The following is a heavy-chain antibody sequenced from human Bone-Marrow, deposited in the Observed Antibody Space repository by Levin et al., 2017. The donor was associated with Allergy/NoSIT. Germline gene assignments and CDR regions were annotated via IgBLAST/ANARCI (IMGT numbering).Heavy chain of an antibody. V-gene: IGHV3-53*01. Sequence: GGSLRLSCAVSGFFVESHYMTWVRQAPGKGLEWVSVIYTGDKTHHADSVKGRFTISRDSSKNTLFLQMNSLRAEDTATYYCARLEWATHACEIWGQGTMVTVAS. D-gene: IGHD3-3*01. CDR1: GFFVESHY. J-gene: IGHJ3*02. CDR2: IYTGDKT. CDR3: ARLEWATHACEI.